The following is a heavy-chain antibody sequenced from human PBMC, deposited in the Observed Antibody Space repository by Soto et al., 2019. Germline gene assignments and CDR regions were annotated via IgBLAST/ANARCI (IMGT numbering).Heavy chain of an antibody. Sequence: QITLKESGPTLVKPTQTLTLTCTFSGFSLSTSGVGVGWIRQPAGKALEWLALIYWDDDKRYSPSLNSRLTTXKXXSKNQVVLTMTNMDPVDTATYFCTHAMLYCTGGSCTTWFGYWGQGTLVTVSS. CDR3: THAMLYCTGGSCTTWFGY. D-gene: IGHD2-15*01. CDR2: IYWDDDK. V-gene: IGHV2-5*02. J-gene: IGHJ4*02. CDR1: GFSLSTSGVG.